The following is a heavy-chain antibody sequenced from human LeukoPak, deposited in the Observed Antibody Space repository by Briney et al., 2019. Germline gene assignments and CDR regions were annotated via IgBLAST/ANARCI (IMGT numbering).Heavy chain of an antibody. D-gene: IGHD3-3*01. CDR2: ISYDGSNK. V-gene: IGHV3-30*18. Sequence: GGSLRLSCAASGFTFSSYGMRWVRQAPGKGLEWVAVISYDGSNKYYADSVKGRFTISRDNSKNTLYLQMNSRRVEDTAVYYCAKGHYDFWSGYYYYGMDVWGQGTTVTVSS. J-gene: IGHJ6*02. CDR3: AKGHYDFWSGYYYYGMDV. CDR1: GFTFSSYG.